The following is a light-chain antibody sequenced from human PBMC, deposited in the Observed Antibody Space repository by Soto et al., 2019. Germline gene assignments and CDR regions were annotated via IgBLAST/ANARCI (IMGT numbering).Light chain of an antibody. CDR1: QSVSSN. V-gene: IGKV3-15*01. CDR2: GAS. CDR3: QQCSNWHTT. J-gene: IGKJ5*01. Sequence: EIVMTQSPATLSVSPGERATLSCRASQSVSSNLAWYQQKPGQAPRLLIYGASTRATGIPARFSGSGFGKDFTLNINRVQPDDFAVYYCQQCSNWHTTLGKGTRLEIK.